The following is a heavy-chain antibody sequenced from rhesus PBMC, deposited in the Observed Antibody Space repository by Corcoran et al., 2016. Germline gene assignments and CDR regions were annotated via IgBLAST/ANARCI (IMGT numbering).Heavy chain of an antibody. CDR2: IYGSGGST. CDR1: GGSLSDSYY. CDR3: ARDGYSLNY. D-gene: IGHD5-24*01. J-gene: IGHJ4*01. Sequence: QVQLQESGPGLVKPSATLSPTCTVSGGSLSDSYYWSWIRQPPGKGLEWMGRIYGSGGSTNYNPSLKSRVTISRDTSKNQFSLKLSSVTAADTAVYYCARDGYSLNYWGQGVLVTVSS. V-gene: IGHV4-160*01.